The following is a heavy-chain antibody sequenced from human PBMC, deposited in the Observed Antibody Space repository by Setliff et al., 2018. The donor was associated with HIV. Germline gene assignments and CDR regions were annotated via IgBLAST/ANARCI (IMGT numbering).Heavy chain of an antibody. J-gene: IGHJ4*02. CDR3: ARASPGVVMIPDS. Sequence: PGGSLRLSCAASGFDFTSYTMTWVRQAPGKGLEWVASISPGGSSMYYGDSIQGRFTISRDDAKSSLYLQMNSLKVEDTATYFCARASPGVVMIPDSWGQGTLVTVSS. D-gene: IGHD3-22*01. CDR2: ISPGGSSM. V-gene: IGHV3-21*01. CDR1: GFDFTSYT.